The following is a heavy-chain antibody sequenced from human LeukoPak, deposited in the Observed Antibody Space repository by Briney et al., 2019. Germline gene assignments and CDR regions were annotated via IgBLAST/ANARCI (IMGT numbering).Heavy chain of an antibody. J-gene: IGHJ5*02. Sequence: SETLSLTCAVYGRSFSGYYWSWIRQPPGKGLEWIGEINHSGSTNYNPSLKSRVTFSVDTSKNQFSLKLSSVTAADTAVYYCARGGNYDILTGLHWFDPWGQGTLVTVSS. CDR1: GRSFSGYY. V-gene: IGHV4-34*01. CDR2: INHSGST. D-gene: IGHD3-9*01. CDR3: ARGGNYDILTGLHWFDP.